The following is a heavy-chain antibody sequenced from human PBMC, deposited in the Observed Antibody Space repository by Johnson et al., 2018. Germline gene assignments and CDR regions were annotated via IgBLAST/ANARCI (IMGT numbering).Heavy chain of an antibody. Sequence: EVQLVECGGGLVQPGGSLSLSCAASGFTFSRYWMHWVRQDSGKGRVWVSSINGDGSTTNYADSVKGRFTISRDNAKNTLYSQMNSLSAEDTGVYYCAREPRDCNNDEAFDMWGQGTMVTVSS. CDR2: INGDGSTT. V-gene: IGHV3-74*01. D-gene: IGHD2/OR15-2a*01. CDR3: AREPRDCNNDEAFDM. CDR1: GFTFSRYW. J-gene: IGHJ3*02.